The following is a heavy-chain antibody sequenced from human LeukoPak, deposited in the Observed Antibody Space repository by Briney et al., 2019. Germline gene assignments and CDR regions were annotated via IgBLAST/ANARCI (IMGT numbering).Heavy chain of an antibody. V-gene: IGHV3-23*01. Sequence: GGSLRLSCAASGFTFSSYAMSWVRQAPGKGLEWVSAISGSGGSTYYADSVKGRFTISRDNSKNTLYLQMNSLRAEDTAVCYCAQDLKEAAGGTEGYYYYMDVWGKGTTVTVSS. J-gene: IGHJ6*03. CDR3: AQDLKEAAGGTEGYYYYMDV. CDR1: GFTFSSYA. D-gene: IGHD6-13*01. CDR2: ISGSGGST.